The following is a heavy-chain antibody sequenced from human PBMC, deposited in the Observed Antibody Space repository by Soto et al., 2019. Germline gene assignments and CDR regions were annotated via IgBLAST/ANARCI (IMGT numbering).Heavy chain of an antibody. V-gene: IGHV3-23*01. CDR1: GFTFGSYA. CDR3: AKLGIAVAGTADY. D-gene: IGHD6-19*01. J-gene: IGHJ4*02. Sequence: EVQLLESGGGLVQPGGSLRLSCAASGFTFGSYAMSWVRQAPGKGLEWVSAISGSGGSTYYADSVKGRFTISRDNSKNALDLERNSLRAEDTAVYYCAKLGIAVAGTADYWGQGTLVTVSS. CDR2: ISGSGGST.